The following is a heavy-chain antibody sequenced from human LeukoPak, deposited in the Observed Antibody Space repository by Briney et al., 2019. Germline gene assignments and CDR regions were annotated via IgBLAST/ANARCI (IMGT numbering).Heavy chain of an antibody. CDR3: ASTLRFLPYRRFDY. CDR1: GGSIISSNYY. D-gene: IGHD3-3*01. V-gene: IGHV4-39*01. J-gene: IGHJ4*02. CDR2: IYQGGSGSS. Sequence: SETLSLTCSVSGGSIISSNYYWGWIRRPPGKGLEWIGSIYQGGSGSSYYNPSLKSRVTIFGDTSKNQFFLRLSSVTAADTAVYYCASTLRFLPYRRFDYWGQGTLVTVPS.